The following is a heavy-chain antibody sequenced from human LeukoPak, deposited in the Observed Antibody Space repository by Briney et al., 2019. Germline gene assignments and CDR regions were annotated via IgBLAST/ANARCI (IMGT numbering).Heavy chain of an antibody. CDR3: ARPRGSRGYSSGWYETYYYYGMDV. Sequence: GGSLRLSCAASGFTFSSYGMHWVRQAPGKGLEWVAVIWYDGSNKYYADSVKGRFTISRDNSKNTLYLQMNSLRAEDTAVYYCARPRGSRGYSSGWYETYYYYGMDVWGQGTTVTVSS. J-gene: IGHJ6*02. CDR1: GFTFSSYG. D-gene: IGHD6-19*01. CDR2: IWYDGSNK. V-gene: IGHV3-33*01.